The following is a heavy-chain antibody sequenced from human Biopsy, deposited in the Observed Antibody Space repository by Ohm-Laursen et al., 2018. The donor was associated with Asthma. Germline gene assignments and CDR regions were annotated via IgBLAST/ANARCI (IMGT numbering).Heavy chain of an antibody. CDR3: ASDFPKDYVRYNFQF. CDR1: GYSLTALS. J-gene: IGHJ4*02. CDR2: HDHEEGGT. Sequence: GPSVKVSCKISGYSLTALSMHWVRQAPGQGLEWMGGHDHEEGGTVNARRFQGRVTMTEDTSTDTAYMELSSLSSDDTAVYYCASDFPKDYVRYNFQFWGQGTLVTVSS. D-gene: IGHD4-17*01. V-gene: IGHV1-24*01.